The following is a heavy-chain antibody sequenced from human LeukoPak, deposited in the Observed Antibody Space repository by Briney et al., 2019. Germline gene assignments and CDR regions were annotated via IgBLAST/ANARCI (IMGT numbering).Heavy chain of an antibody. V-gene: IGHV3-21*01. Sequence: GGFLRLSWAAPGFTFSSYSMNWVRQAPGKGLEWVSSISSSSSYIYYADSVKGRFTISRDNAKNSLYLQMNSLRAEDTAVYYCAAAGDYYYYYGMDVWGQGTTVTVSS. CDR2: ISSSSSYI. J-gene: IGHJ6*02. CDR1: GFTFSSYS. D-gene: IGHD6-13*01. CDR3: AAAGDYYYYYGMDV.